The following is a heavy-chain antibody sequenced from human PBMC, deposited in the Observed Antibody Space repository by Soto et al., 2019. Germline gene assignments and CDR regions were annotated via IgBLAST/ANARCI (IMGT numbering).Heavy chain of an antibody. Sequence: SETLSLTCNVSGGSISRSSYYWGWIRQPPGKGLEWIGSMYYSGSTYYNPSLKSRVTISIDTPKNQLSLKLTSVTAVDTAVYYCSRRAPEGLDPWGQGTLVTVSS. CDR3: SRRAPEGLDP. J-gene: IGHJ5*02. CDR1: GGSISRSSYY. V-gene: IGHV4-39*01. CDR2: MYYSGST.